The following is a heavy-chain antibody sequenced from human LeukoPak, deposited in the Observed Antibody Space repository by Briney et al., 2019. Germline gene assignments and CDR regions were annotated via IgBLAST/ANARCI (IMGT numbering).Heavy chain of an antibody. CDR2: INQDGSEK. D-gene: IGHD5-18*01. Sequence: GGSLRLSCAASGFTFSHYWMSWVRQAPGKGLEWVANINQDGSEKYYVDSVKGRFTISRDNAKNSLYLQMNSLRAEDTAVYYCARMGDSYGYYFDYWGQGTLVTVSS. J-gene: IGHJ4*02. CDR3: ARMGDSYGYYFDY. V-gene: IGHV3-7*03. CDR1: GFTFSHYW.